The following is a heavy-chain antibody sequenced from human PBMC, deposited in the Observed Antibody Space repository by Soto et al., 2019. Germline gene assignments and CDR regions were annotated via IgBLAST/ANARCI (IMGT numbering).Heavy chain of an antibody. CDR2: INANSGAT. CDR1: GYTFTDYY. Sequence: QVHLVQSGAEVKKPGTSVKVSCKASGYTFTDYYIHWVRQAPGQGLEWMGWINANSGATNYVQKFQGWVTMTRDTSISTAYLELSRLGSDDTAVYYCARTNLYESPDLGYWGQGTLVTVSS. D-gene: IGHD3-3*01. J-gene: IGHJ4*02. CDR3: ARTNLYESPDLGY. V-gene: IGHV1-2*04.